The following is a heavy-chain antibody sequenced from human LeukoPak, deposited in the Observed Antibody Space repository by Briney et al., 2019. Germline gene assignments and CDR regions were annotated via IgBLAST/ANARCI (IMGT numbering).Heavy chain of an antibody. CDR2: IYHSGRT. CDR3: ARDQEGATKRGFDY. Sequence: SQTLSLTCTVSGGSISSGGYYWSWIRQPPGKGLEWIGYIYHSGRTYYNRSLKSRVTISVDRSKNQFSLKLRSVTAADTAVYYCARDQEGATKRGFDYWGQGTLVTVSS. J-gene: IGHJ4*02. V-gene: IGHV4-30-2*01. D-gene: IGHD1-26*01. CDR1: GGSISSGGYY.